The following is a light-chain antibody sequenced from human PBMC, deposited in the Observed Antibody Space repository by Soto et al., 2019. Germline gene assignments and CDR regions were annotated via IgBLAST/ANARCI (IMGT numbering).Light chain of an antibody. J-gene: IGLJ3*02. CDR1: SSDVGTYPY. Sequence: QSALTQPASVSGSPGQSITISCTGTSSDVGTYPYVSWYQRHPGRAPQLMIYEVSNRPSGVSNRFSGSKSGNTASLTISGLQAEDEADYYCSSYSSSTTVLFGGGTNVTVL. V-gene: IGLV2-14*01. CDR2: EVS. CDR3: SSYSSSTTVL.